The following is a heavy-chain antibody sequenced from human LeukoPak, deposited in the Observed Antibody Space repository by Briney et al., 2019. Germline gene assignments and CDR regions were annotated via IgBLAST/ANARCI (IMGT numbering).Heavy chain of an antibody. J-gene: IGHJ3*02. CDR1: GFTFSDYY. Sequence: GGSLRLSCGASGFTFSDYYMSWIRQAPGKGLEWVSFITGSSRSINYADSVKGRFTISRDNAKSSMYLQMNSLRAEDTAVYFCARVVYRYGYAFDIWGQGTEVTVSS. CDR3: ARVVYRYGYAFDI. V-gene: IGHV3-11*06. D-gene: IGHD5-18*01. CDR2: ITGSSRSI.